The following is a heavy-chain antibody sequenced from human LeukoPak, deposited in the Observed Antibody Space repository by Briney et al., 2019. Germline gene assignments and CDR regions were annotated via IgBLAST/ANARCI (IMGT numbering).Heavy chain of an antibody. D-gene: IGHD1-1*01. V-gene: IGHV1-2*04. CDR1: GYTFTGYY. CDR3: ARVGYDDAFDI. J-gene: IGHJ3*02. Sequence: ASVTVSCTASGYTFTGYYMRWVRQAPGQGLEWMGWINPNSGGTNYAQKFQGWVTMTRDTSISTAYMELSRLRSDDTAVYYCARVGYDDAFDIWGQGTMVTVSS. CDR2: INPNSGGT.